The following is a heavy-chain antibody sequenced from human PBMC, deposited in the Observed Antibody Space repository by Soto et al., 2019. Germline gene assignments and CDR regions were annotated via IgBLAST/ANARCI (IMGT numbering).Heavy chain of an antibody. CDR2: IWYDGSNK. Sequence: QVQLVESGGGVVQPGRSLRLSCAASGFTFSSYGMHWVRQAPGKGLEWVAVIWYDGSNKYYADSVKGRFTISRANSKNTLYLQMNSLRAEDTAVYYCARDRITGNVMDVWGQGTTVTVSS. J-gene: IGHJ6*02. CDR3: ARDRITGNVMDV. V-gene: IGHV3-33*01. CDR1: GFTFSSYG. D-gene: IGHD1-20*01.